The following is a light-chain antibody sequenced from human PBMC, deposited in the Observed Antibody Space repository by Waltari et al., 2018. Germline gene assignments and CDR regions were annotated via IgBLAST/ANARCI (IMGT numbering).Light chain of an antibody. CDR3: QTGGHGTWV. V-gene: IGLV4-69*01. CDR1: SGHSSNV. Sequence: QLVLTQSPSASASLGASIKLTCTLSSGHSSNVIAWLQQQPEKGPRYWMKVNSDGSHTRGNELPDRFSGSSSGAERYLTISSLQSEDEADYYCQTGGHGTWVFGGGTKLTVL. CDR2: VNSDGSH. J-gene: IGLJ3*02.